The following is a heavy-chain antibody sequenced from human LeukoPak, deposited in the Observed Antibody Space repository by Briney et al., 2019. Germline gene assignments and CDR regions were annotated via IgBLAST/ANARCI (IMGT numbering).Heavy chain of an antibody. Sequence: PGGSLRLSCAASGFTFSSYAMSWVRQAPGKGLEWVSAISGSGGSTYYADSVKRRFTISRDNSKNTLYLQMNSLRAEDTAVYYCAKALSQWTVTTGFDYWGRGTLVTVSS. J-gene: IGHJ4*02. V-gene: IGHV3-23*01. CDR2: ISGSGGST. CDR3: AKALSQWTVTTGFDY. D-gene: IGHD4-17*01. CDR1: GFTFSSYA.